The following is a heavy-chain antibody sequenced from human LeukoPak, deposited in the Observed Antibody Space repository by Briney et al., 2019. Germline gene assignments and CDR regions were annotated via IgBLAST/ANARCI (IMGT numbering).Heavy chain of an antibody. CDR1: GFTFSSYG. V-gene: IGHV3-30*18. CDR3: AKDGYYDILTGPHFDY. J-gene: IGHJ4*02. D-gene: IGHD3-9*01. Sequence: TGGSLRLSCAASGFTFSSYGMHWVRQAPGKGLEWVAVISYDGSNKYYADSVKGRFTISRDNSKNTLYLQMNSLRAEDTAVYYCAKDGYYDILTGPHFDYWGQGTLVTVSS. CDR2: ISYDGSNK.